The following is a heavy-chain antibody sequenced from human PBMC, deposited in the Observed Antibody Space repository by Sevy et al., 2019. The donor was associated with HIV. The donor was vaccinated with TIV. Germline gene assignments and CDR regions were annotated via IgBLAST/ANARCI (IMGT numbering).Heavy chain of an antibody. J-gene: IGHJ4*02. Sequence: ASVKVSCKASGGTFSSYGISWVRQAPGQGLEWMGGIIPILGTVNYAQKFQGRVTSTADESTKTAYMELSRLRSEDTAMYYCAREGGNGWYYFDYWGQETLVTVSS. V-gene: IGHV1-69*13. CDR1: GGTFSSYG. CDR3: AREGGNGWYYFDY. CDR2: IIPILGTV. D-gene: IGHD6-19*01.